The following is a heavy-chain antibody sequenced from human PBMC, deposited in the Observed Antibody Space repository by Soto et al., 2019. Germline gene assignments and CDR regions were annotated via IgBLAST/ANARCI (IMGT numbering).Heavy chain of an antibody. J-gene: IGHJ4*02. CDR3: AAPDSGGYDAEY. CDR2: IHYSGST. V-gene: IGHV4-39*01. Sequence: QLQLHESVPGLVKPSETLSLTCTVSGDSVTISDYYWGWIRQPPAKGLDWIGSIHYSGSTYYNPSLKRRVTISGDTSKKQFSLKLTSVTAAYAAVYYCAAPDSGGYDAEYWGQGTLVPVSA. CDR1: GDSVTISDYY. D-gene: IGHD3-22*01.